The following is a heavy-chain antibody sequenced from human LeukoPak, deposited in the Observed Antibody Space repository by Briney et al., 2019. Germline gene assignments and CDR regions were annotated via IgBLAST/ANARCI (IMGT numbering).Heavy chain of an antibody. V-gene: IGHV4-34*01. CDR3: ARSGYGDYGLFPFDY. CDR1: GGSFSGYY. D-gene: IGHD4-17*01. CDR2: INHSGST. Sequence: PSETLSLTCAVYGGSFSGYYWSWIRQPPGKGLEWIGEINHSGSTNYNPSLKSRVTISVDTSKNQFSLKLSSVTAADTAAYYCARSGYGDYGLFPFDYWGQGTLVTVSS. J-gene: IGHJ4*02.